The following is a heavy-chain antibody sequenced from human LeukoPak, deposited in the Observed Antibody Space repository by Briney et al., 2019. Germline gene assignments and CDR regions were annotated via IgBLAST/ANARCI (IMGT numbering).Heavy chain of an antibody. CDR1: GFTFSSYA. CDR2: ISGSGGST. J-gene: IGHJ6*02. D-gene: IGHD6-19*01. CDR3: AKDRRYSSGYYYYYGMDV. Sequence: GGSLRLSCAASGFTFSSYAMSWVRQAPGKGLEWVSAISGSGGSTYYADSVKGRFTISRDNSKNTLYLQMNSMRAEDTAVYYCAKDRRYSSGYYYYYGMDVWGQGTTVTVSS. V-gene: IGHV3-23*01.